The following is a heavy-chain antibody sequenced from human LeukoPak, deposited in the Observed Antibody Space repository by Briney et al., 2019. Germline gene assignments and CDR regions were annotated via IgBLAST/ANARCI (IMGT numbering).Heavy chain of an antibody. D-gene: IGHD3-22*01. CDR3: ARRYYYDSSFVFDI. V-gene: IGHV1-18*01. J-gene: IGHJ3*02. Sequence: GASVTVSCKASGYTFTSYGISWVRQAPGQGLEGMGWISAYNGNTNYAQKLQGRVTMTTDTSTSTAYMELRSLRSDDTAVYYCARRYYYDSSFVFDIWGQGTMVTVSS. CDR2: ISAYNGNT. CDR1: GYTFTSYG.